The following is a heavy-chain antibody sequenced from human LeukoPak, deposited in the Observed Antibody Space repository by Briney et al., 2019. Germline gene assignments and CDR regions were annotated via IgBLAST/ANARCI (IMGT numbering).Heavy chain of an antibody. D-gene: IGHD5-24*01. CDR1: GFTFSSYS. J-gene: IGHJ4*02. V-gene: IGHV3-48*04. CDR2: ISSSSSTI. Sequence: GGSLRLSCAASGFTFSSYSMNWVRQAPGKGLEWVSYISSSSSTIYYADSVKGRFTISRDNAKNSLYLQMNSLRAEDTAVYYCAREMAPRSFDYWGQGTLVTVSS. CDR3: AREMAPRSFDY.